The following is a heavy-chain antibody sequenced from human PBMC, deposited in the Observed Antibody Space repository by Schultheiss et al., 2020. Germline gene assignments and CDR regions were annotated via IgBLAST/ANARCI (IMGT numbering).Heavy chain of an antibody. CDR1: GFTFSSYW. CDR2: LTWNSGSI. CDR3: AKGREYSTFYAMDV. J-gene: IGHJ6*02. Sequence: GGSLRLSCAASGFTFSSYWMHWVRQAPGKGLEWVSGLTWNSGSIGYADSVKGRFTISRDNAKNSLYLQMNSLRAEDTALYYCAKGREYSTFYAMDVWGQGTTVTVAS. V-gene: IGHV3-9*01. D-gene: IGHD5-12*01.